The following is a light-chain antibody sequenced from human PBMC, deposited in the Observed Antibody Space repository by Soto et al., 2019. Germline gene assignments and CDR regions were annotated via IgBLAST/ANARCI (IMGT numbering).Light chain of an antibody. V-gene: IGLV2-14*01. Sequence: QSALTQPASVSGSPGQSITISCTGTSSDVGGYNYVSWYQQHPGKAPKLMIYEVSNRPSGVSNRFSGSKSGNTASLTISGFQAEDEADYYCSSYTSSSTRVFGGGTKADRP. CDR2: EVS. CDR1: SSDVGGYNY. CDR3: SSYTSSSTRV. J-gene: IGLJ3*02.